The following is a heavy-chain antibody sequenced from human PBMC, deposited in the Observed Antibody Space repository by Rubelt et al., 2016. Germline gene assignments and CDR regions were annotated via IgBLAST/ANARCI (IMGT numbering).Heavy chain of an antibody. CDR3: AKGISSNWFYLDY. CDR1: GFTFSNYG. J-gene: IGHJ4*02. Sequence: QVQLVESGGGVVQPGRSLRLSCAASGFTFSNYGMHWVRQAPGKGLEWVANINQDGSERNYADSVKGRFTISRDNSKNTLYLQMNSLRAEDTAVYYCAKGISSNWFYLDYWGQGTLVTVSS. V-gene: IGHV3-33*06. D-gene: IGHD6-13*01. CDR2: INQDGSER.